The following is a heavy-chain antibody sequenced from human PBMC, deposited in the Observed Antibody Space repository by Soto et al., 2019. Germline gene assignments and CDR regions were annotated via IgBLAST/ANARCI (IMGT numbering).Heavy chain of an antibody. D-gene: IGHD2-8*01. CDR3: ARDLLTNWFDP. Sequence: SVKVSCKASGGTFSSYTISWVRQAPGQGLEWMGRIIPILGIANYAQKFQGRVTITADKSTSTAYIELSRLRSEDTAVYYCARDLLTNWFDPWGQGTLVTVSS. J-gene: IGHJ5*02. CDR2: IIPILGIA. CDR1: GGTFSSYT. V-gene: IGHV1-69*04.